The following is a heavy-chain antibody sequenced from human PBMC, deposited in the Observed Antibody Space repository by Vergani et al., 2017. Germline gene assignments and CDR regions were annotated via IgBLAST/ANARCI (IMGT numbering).Heavy chain of an antibody. CDR2: IYPGDSNT. V-gene: IGHV5-51*03. CDR3: AKTGYCTNGACQGTNDAFDF. CDR1: GYNFISYW. J-gene: IGHJ3*01. Sequence: EVPLVPSGAEVKKPGESLKISCKGSGYNFISYWIGWVRQMPXKGLEWVGIIYPGDSNTRYSPSFQGQVTVSADKSISTAYLQWSSLKASDTAMYYCAKTGYCTNGACQGTNDAFDFWGQGTMVTVSA. D-gene: IGHD2-8*01.